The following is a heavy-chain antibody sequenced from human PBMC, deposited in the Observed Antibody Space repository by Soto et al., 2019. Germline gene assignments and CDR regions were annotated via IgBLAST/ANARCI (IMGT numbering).Heavy chain of an antibody. Sequence: GGSLRLSCAASGFTFNSYGMHWVRQAPGKGLEWVAVISYDGSDKYYADSVKGRFTISRDNSKNTLYLQMNSLRAEDTAVYYCSKDLDGLQGLVDSSFCFDYWGQGTPVTVSS. D-gene: IGHD3-16*02. V-gene: IGHV3-30*18. CDR1: GFTFNSYG. J-gene: IGHJ4*02. CDR3: SKDLDGLQGLVDSSFCFDY. CDR2: ISYDGSDK.